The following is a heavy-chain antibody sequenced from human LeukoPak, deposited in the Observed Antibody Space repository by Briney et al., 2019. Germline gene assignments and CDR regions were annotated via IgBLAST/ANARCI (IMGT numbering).Heavy chain of an antibody. J-gene: IGHJ5*02. CDR3: AREGGSGSSHTPSGYNWFDP. Sequence: ASVKVSCKASGGTFSSYAISWVRQAPGQGLEWMGGIIPIFGTANYAQKFQGRVTITTDESTSTAYMELSSLRSEDTAVYYCAREGGSGSSHTPSGYNWFDPWGQGTLVTASS. CDR2: IIPIFGTA. D-gene: IGHD3-10*01. V-gene: IGHV1-69*05. CDR1: GGTFSSYA.